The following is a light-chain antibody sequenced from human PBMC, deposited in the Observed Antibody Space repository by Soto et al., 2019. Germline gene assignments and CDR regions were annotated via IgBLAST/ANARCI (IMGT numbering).Light chain of an antibody. Sequence: DIQMTQSPSTLSGSVADRVTITSLASQSISSWLAWYQQKPGKAPKLLIYKASSLESGVPSRFSGSGSGTEFTLTISSLQPDDFATYYCQQYNSYWTCGQGTKGDI. V-gene: IGKV1-5*03. CDR2: KAS. CDR1: QSISSW. J-gene: IGKJ1*01. CDR3: QQYNSYWT.